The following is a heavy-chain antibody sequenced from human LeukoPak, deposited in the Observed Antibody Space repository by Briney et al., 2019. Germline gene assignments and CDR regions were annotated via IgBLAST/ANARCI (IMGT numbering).Heavy chain of an antibody. CDR1: GFTFSSYS. Sequence: GGALRLSCSAPGFTFSSYSMNWGRQGPGKGLEWGSYISSSSSTIYYADSVKGRFTISRDNAKNSLYLQMNSLRAEDTAVYYCAREEGSYKGVGYFDYWGQGTLVTVSS. CDR3: AREEGSYKGVGYFDY. D-gene: IGHD1-26*01. CDR2: ISSSSSTI. J-gene: IGHJ4*02. V-gene: IGHV3-48*04.